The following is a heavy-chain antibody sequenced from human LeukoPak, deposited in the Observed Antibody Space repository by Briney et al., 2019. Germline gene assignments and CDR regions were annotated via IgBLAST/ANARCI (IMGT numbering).Heavy chain of an antibody. Sequence: SETLSLTCTVSGGSISSYYWSWIRQPAGKGLEWIGRIYTSGSTNYNPSLKSRVTMSVDTSKNQFSLKLSSVTAADTAVYYCARDRGARGLTGYSFFREYYFDYWGQGTLVTVSS. CDR3: ARDRGARGLTGYSFFREYYFDY. V-gene: IGHV4-4*07. CDR1: GGSISSYY. CDR2: IYTSGST. D-gene: IGHD3-9*01. J-gene: IGHJ4*02.